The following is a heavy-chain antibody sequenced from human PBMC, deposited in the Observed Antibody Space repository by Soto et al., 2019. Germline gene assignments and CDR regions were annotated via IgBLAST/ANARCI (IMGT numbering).Heavy chain of an antibody. J-gene: IGHJ6*02. D-gene: IGHD6-19*01. CDR1: GYTFTSYG. V-gene: IGHV1-18*01. CDR3: ARHEVAVAGRTYGMDV. CDR2: ISAYNGNT. Sequence: VSCKASGYTFTSYGISWVRQAPGQGLEWMGWISAYNGNTNYAQKLQGRVTMTTDTSTSTAYLQWSSLKASGTAMYYCARHEVAVAGRTYGMDVWGQGTTVTVSS.